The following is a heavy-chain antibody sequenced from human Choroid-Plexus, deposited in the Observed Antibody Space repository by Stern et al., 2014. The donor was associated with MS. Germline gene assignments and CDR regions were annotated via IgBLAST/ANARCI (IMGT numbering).Heavy chain of an antibody. CDR2: RRPDGSET. J-gene: IGHJ5*02. Sequence: VQLVESGAGLVRPGGTLTLSCVASGFTFSRYWMTWVRKAPGQGLDMVSYRRPDGSETYYVDSVKAPFTTSRHNAKNSLFLQMNSLRVEDTAVYYCARLLAFQFAPWGQGTLVTVSS. CDR3: ARLLAFQFAP. V-gene: IGHV3-7*01. CDR1: GFTFSRYW. D-gene: IGHD3-3*01.